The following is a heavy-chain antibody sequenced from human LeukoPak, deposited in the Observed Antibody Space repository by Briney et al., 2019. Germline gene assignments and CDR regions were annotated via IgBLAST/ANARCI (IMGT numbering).Heavy chain of an antibody. CDR2: IRYDGSNK. V-gene: IGHV3-30*02. CDR1: GLTFSSYG. D-gene: IGHD4-17*01. J-gene: IGHJ4*02. CDR3: AKDRGLLKYYGDYTYYFDY. Sequence: GGSLRLSCAASGLTFSSYGMHWVRQAPGKGLEWVAFIRYDGSNKYYADSVKGRFIISRDNSKNTLYLQMNSLRAEDTAVYYCAKDRGLLKYYGDYTYYFDYWGQGTLVTVSS.